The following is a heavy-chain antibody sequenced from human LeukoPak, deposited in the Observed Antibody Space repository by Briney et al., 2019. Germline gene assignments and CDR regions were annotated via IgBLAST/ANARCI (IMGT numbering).Heavy chain of an antibody. D-gene: IGHD2-8*01. CDR3: ARGGNGEYYFDY. V-gene: IGHV4-39*07. CDR2: IYDSGST. CDR1: GGSIRSSYYY. J-gene: IGHJ4*02. Sequence: PSETLSLTCTVSGGSIRSSYYYWGWIRQPPGKGLEWIGSIYDSGSTYYNPSLKSRVTISVDRSKNQFSLKLSSVTAADTAVYYCARGGNGEYYFDYWGQGTLVTVSS.